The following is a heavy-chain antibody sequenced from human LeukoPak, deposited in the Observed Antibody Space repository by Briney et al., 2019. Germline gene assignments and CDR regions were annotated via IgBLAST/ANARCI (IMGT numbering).Heavy chain of an antibody. D-gene: IGHD3-10*01. CDR3: ARGLGEWRYYYGSGSYSFEY. J-gene: IGHJ4*02. CDR1: GYTFTSYD. CDR2: MHPNSGNT. Sequence: ASVKVSCKASGYTFTSYDINWGRQATGHGLGWMGWMHPNSGNTGYAQKFQGRVTMARNTSKSTAYMALSSLRSEDTAVYYCARGLGEWRYYYGSGSYSFEYWGQGTLFTVSS. V-gene: IGHV1-8*01.